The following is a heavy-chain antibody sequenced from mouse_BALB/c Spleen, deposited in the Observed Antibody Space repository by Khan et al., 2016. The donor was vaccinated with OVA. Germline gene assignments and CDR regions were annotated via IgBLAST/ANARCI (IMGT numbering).Heavy chain of an antibody. CDR3: ATSYFYRYYFDY. CDR2: ISSDSNTI. D-gene: IGHD1-1*01. CDR1: GFTFTSYG. J-gene: IGHJ2*01. Sequence: EVELVESGGGLVQSGGSRKLSCAASGFTFTSYGMHWIRQAPEKGLEWVAYISSDSNTISYADTVKGRFTISRDNPKNTLFLQMTSLRSGDTAMDFCATSYFYRYYFDYWGQGTTLTVAS. V-gene: IGHV5-17*02.